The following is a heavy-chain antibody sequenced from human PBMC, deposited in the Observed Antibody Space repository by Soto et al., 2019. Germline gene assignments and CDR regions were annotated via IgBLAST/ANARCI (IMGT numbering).Heavy chain of an antibody. CDR1: GASISDYY. V-gene: IGHV4-4*07. CDR2: IYASGNT. J-gene: IGHJ4*02. CDR3: ARESRSALGTVEH. D-gene: IGHD6-13*01. Sequence: SETLSLTCTVSGASISDYYWSWIRQPAGKGLECIGRIYASGNTNYNPSLKSRVTMSVDTSKNQFSLTLNSVTAADTAVYYCARESRSALGTVEHWGRGTLATVSS.